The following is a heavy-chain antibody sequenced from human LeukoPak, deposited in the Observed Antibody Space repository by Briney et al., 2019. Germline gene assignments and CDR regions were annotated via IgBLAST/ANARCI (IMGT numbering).Heavy chain of an antibody. CDR1: GFTFSDYY. V-gene: IGHV3-11*01. D-gene: IGHD3-22*01. Sequence: GGSLRLSCAASGFTFSDYYMSWIRQAPGKGLEWVSYISSSGSTIYYADSVKGRFTISRDNAKNSLYLQMNSLRAEDMALYYCAKGSLGDYYDSSGYHFDYWGQGTLVTVSS. CDR3: AKGSLGDYYDSSGYHFDY. J-gene: IGHJ4*02. CDR2: ISSSGSTI.